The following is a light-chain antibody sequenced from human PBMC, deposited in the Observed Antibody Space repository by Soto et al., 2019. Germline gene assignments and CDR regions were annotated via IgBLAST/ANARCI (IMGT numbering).Light chain of an antibody. CDR3: QQYDNLPIT. CDR2: DAS. CDR1: QDIGNY. Sequence: DIQMTQSPSSLSASVGDRITITRQASQDIGNYLNWYQQKPGKAPKLLIYDASTLESGVPSRFSGSGSGTDFTFTISSLQPEDFATYYCQQYDNLPITFGQGTRLEIK. J-gene: IGKJ5*01. V-gene: IGKV1-33*01.